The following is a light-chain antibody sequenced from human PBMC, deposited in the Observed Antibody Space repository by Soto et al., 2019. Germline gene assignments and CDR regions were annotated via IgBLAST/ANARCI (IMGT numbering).Light chain of an antibody. Sequence: IVMSQSPATLSLSPGERATLSCRASQSVNSNLAWYQQKAGQAPRLLIYGTSTRATGIPARFSGSGSGTDFTLTISSLQFEDFAVYYCQQYNNWPRTFGQGTKVEIK. V-gene: IGKV3-15*01. CDR3: QQYNNWPRT. CDR1: QSVNSN. CDR2: GTS. J-gene: IGKJ1*01.